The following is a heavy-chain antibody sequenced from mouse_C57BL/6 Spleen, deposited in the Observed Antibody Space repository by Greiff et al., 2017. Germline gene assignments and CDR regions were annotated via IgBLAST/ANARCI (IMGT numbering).Heavy chain of an antibody. V-gene: IGHV2-5*01. CDR1: GFSLTSSG. Sequence: VKLVESGPGLVQPSQSLSITCTVSGFSLTSSGVHWVRQSPGQGLEWLGVIWRGGSTDYNAAFMSRLSITKDNSKSQVFFKMNSLQADDTAIYYCANCPRGDWYFDGWGTGTTVTVSS. CDR3: ANCPRGDWYFDG. CDR2: IWRGGST. J-gene: IGHJ1*03. D-gene: IGHD3-3*01.